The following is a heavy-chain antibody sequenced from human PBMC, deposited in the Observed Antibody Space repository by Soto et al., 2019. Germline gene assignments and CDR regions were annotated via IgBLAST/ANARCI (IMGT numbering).Heavy chain of an antibody. Sequence: QVQLVESGGGVVQPGRSLRLSCAASGFTFSSYAMHWVRQAPGKGLEWVAVISCDGSNKYYADSVKGRFTISRDNYKNTLYQQMSSMRGEDTAVYYCARDYHYCDSSHYWGQGTLVTVSS. CDR2: ISCDGSNK. CDR3: ARDYHYCDSSHY. V-gene: IGHV3-30-3*01. D-gene: IGHD3-22*01. CDR1: GFTFSSYA. J-gene: IGHJ4*02.